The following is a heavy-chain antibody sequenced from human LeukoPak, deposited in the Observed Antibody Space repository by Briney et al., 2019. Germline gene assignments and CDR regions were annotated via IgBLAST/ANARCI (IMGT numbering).Heavy chain of an antibody. J-gene: IGHJ4*02. V-gene: IGHV3-30*02. CDR3: AKDASNLVAATAIDS. Sequence: GGSLRLSCAASGFTFSSYGMHWVRQAPGKGLEWVAFLRYDGSNKDYADSVKGRFTISRDNSKNTLDLEMNSLRAEDTAVYYCAKDASNLVAATAIDSWGQGTLVTVSS. D-gene: IGHD2-15*01. CDR1: GFTFSSYG. CDR2: LRYDGSNK.